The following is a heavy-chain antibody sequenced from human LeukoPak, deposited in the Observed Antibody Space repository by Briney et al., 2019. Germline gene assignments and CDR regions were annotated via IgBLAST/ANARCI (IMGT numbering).Heavy chain of an antibody. V-gene: IGHV1-46*01. CDR3: ASSWDYYGPPGDY. Sequence: GGSLRLSCAASGYTFTSYYMHWVRQAPGQGLEWMGIINPSGSSTSYAQKFQGRVTMTRDTSTSTVYMELSSLRSEDTAVYYCASSWDYYGPPGDYWGQGTLVTVSS. CDR2: INPSGSST. J-gene: IGHJ4*02. D-gene: IGHD3-10*01. CDR1: GYTFTSYY.